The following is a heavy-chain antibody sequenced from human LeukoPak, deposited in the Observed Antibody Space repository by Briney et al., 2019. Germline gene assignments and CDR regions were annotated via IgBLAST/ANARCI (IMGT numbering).Heavy chain of an antibody. CDR1: GFTFSSYS. J-gene: IGHJ4*02. CDR3: ARDFGERGAIDY. V-gene: IGHV3-21*01. CDR2: ISSSSSYI. Sequence: GGSLRLSCAASGFTFSSYSMNWVRQAPGKGLEWVSSISSSSSYICYADSVKGRFTISRDNAKNSLYLQMNSLRAEDTAVYYCARDFGERGAIDYWGQGTLVTVSS. D-gene: IGHD3-16*01.